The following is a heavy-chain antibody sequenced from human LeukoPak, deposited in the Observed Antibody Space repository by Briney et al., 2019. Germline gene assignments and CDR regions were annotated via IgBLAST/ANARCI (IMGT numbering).Heavy chain of an antibody. CDR1: GGSISSYY. J-gene: IGHJ4*02. CDR3: ARDLSIYCSGGSCQIDY. Sequence: SETLSLTCTVSGGSISSYYWSWIRQPPGKGLEWIGYIYYSGSTNYNPSLKSRVTISVDTSKNQFSLKLSSVTAADTAAYYCARDLSIYCSGGSCQIDYWGQGTLVTVSS. D-gene: IGHD2-15*01. V-gene: IGHV4-59*01. CDR2: IYYSGST.